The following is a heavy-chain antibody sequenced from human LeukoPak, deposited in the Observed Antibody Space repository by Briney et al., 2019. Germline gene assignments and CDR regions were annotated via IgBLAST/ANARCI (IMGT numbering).Heavy chain of an antibody. CDR2: ISGSGGST. CDR1: GFTFSSYA. CDR3: AKFMGRIVVVPAASFDY. V-gene: IGHV3-23*01. J-gene: IGHJ4*02. Sequence: GGSLRLSCAASGFTFSSYAMSWVRQAPGKGLEWVSAISGSGGSTYYADSVKGLFTISRDNSKNTLYLQMNSLRAEDTAVYYCAKFMGRIVVVPAASFDYWGQGTLVTVSS. D-gene: IGHD2-2*01.